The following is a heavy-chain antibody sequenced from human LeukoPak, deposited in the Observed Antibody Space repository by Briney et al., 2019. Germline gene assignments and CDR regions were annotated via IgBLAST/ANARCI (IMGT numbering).Heavy chain of an antibody. CDR1: GGSISPYY. CDR2: INHSGST. Sequence: SETLSLTCTVSGGSISPYYWSWIRQPPGKGLEWIGEINHSGSTNYNPSLKSRVTTSVDTSKNQFSLKLSSVTAADTAVYYCARHYDSSGYYLYYFDYWGQGTLVTVSS. J-gene: IGHJ4*02. D-gene: IGHD3-22*01. V-gene: IGHV4-34*01. CDR3: ARHYDSSGYYLYYFDY.